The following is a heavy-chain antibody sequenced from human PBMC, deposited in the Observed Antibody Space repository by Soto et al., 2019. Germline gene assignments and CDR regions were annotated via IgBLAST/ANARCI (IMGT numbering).Heavy chain of an antibody. V-gene: IGHV3-30-3*01. Sequence: GGSLRRSCAASGFTFSSYAMKCVRQAAGKGLEWVAVISLDGSNKYYADSVKGRFTISRDNSKNTLYLQMNSLRAEDTAVYFCARGASSLTSFAYWGQGTFVTVAS. CDR3: ARGASSLTSFAY. D-gene: IGHD2-2*01. J-gene: IGHJ4*02. CDR1: GFTFSSYA. CDR2: ISLDGSNK.